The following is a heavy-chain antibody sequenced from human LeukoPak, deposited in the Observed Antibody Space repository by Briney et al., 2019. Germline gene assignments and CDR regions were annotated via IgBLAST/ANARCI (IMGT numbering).Heavy chain of an antibody. CDR1: GGSFSGYY. CDR3: ARESPRLRYFDWF. CDR2: INHSGST. V-gene: IGHV4-34*01. D-gene: IGHD3-9*01. Sequence: SETLSLTCAVYGGSFSGYYWSWIRQPPGKGLEWIGEINHSGSTNYNPSLKSRVTISVDTSKNQFSLKLSSVTAADTAVYYCARESPRLRYFDWFRGQGTLVTVSS. J-gene: IGHJ4*02.